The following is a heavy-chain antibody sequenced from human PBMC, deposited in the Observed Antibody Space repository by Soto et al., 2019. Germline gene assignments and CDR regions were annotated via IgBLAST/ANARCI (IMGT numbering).Heavy chain of an antibody. CDR2: TYYRSKWYN. D-gene: IGHD1-7*01. V-gene: IGHV6-1*01. CDR1: GDSVSSNSAA. Sequence: TLSLTCVISGDSVSSNSAAWNWIRQSPSRGLEWLGRTYYRSKWYNDYAVSVKSRITINPDTSKNQFSLQLNSVTPEDTAVYYCARDGSVTGTDHYYYGMDVWGQGTTVTVSS. J-gene: IGHJ6*02. CDR3: ARDGSVTGTDHYYYGMDV.